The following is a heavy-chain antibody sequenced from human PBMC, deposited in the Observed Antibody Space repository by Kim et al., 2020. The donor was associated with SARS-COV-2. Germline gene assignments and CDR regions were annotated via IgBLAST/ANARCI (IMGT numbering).Heavy chain of an antibody. V-gene: IGHV4-59*08. CDR3: ARQMGYDFWSGYSYYYYYMDV. CDR2: IYYSGST. D-gene: IGHD3-3*01. J-gene: IGHJ6*03. Sequence: SETLSLTCTVSGGSISSYYWSWIRQPPGKGLEWIGYIYYSGSTNYNPSLKSRVTISVDTSKNQFSLKLSSVTAADTAVYYCARQMGYDFWSGYSYYYYYMDVWGKGTTVTVSS. CDR1: GGSISSYY.